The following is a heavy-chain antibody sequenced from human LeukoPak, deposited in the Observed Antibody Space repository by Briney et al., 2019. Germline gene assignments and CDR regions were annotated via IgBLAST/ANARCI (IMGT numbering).Heavy chain of an antibody. CDR3: VRARGARKYYFDY. Sequence: GGSLRLSCAASGFTFSSYSMNWVRQAPGKGLEWVSSISSSSSYIYYADSVKGRFTISRDNAKNSLYLQMNSLRAEDTAVYYCVRARGARKYYFDYWGQGTLVTVSS. J-gene: IGHJ4*02. CDR1: GFTFSSYS. CDR2: ISSSSSYI. V-gene: IGHV3-21*01. D-gene: IGHD4/OR15-4a*01.